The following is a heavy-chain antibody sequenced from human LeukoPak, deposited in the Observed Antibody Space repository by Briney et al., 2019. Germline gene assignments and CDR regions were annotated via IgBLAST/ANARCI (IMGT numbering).Heavy chain of an antibody. CDR3: AKDHPPSGSHWFDP. V-gene: IGHV3-30*18. CDR2: ISYDGSNK. J-gene: IGHJ5*02. D-gene: IGHD1-26*01. CDR1: GFTFSSYG. Sequence: GGSLRLSCAASGFTFSSYGMHWVRQAPGKGLEWVAVISYDGSNKYYADSVKGRFTISRDNSKNTLYLQMNSLRAEDTAVYYCAKDHPPSGSHWFDPWGQGTLVTVSS.